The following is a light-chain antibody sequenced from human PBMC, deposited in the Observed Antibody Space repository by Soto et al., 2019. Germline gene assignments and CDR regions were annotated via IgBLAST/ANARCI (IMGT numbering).Light chain of an antibody. V-gene: IGLV2-14*01. CDR3: SSYTSSSTLYV. CDR1: SSDVGSYTY. Sequence: QSALTQPASVSGSPRQSITISCTGASSDVGSYTYVSWYQQQPGKAPKLMIYEVNNRPSGVSNRFSGSKSGNTASLTISGLQAEDEADYYCSSYTSSSTLYVFGTGTKLTVL. J-gene: IGLJ1*01. CDR2: EVN.